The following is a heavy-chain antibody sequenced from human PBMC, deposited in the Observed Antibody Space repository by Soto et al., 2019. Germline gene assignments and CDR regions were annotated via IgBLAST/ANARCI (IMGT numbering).Heavy chain of an antibody. CDR2: IYPADSDT. Sequence: PGESLKISCKASGYSFTSYWIGWVRHMPGKGLEWMGIIYPADSDTRYSPSFQGQVIISADRSTTTAYLQWRRLKASDTAIYYCARKVYSHGSWASWGKGPRGTVS. V-gene: IGHV5-51*01. D-gene: IGHD5-18*01. CDR3: ARKVYSHGSWAS. J-gene: IGHJ5*01. CDR1: GYSFTSYW.